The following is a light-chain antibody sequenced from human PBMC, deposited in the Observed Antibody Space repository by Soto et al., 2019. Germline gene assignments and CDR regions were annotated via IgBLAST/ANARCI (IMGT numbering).Light chain of an antibody. V-gene: IGLV2-14*01. CDR3: SSYTISSSHV. CDR2: EVT. CDR1: SSDVGGYDF. J-gene: IGLJ1*01. Sequence: QSALTQPASVSGSPGQSITISCTGTSSDVGGYDFVSWYRQYPGQAPKILIYEVTHRPSGVPDRFSGSKSGNTASLTISGLQAEDEAAYYCSSYTISSSHVFGPGTKLTGL.